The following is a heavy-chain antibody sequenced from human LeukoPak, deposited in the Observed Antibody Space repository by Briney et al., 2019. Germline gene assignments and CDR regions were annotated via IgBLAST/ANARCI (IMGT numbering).Heavy chain of an antibody. J-gene: IGHJ3*02. CDR1: GYTLTELS. D-gene: IGHD5-24*01. CDR2: FDPEDDET. CDR3: ATVAQMATIIDAFDI. V-gene: IGHV1-24*01. Sequence: ASVKVSCKVSGYTLTELSMHWVRQAPGKGLEWMGGFDPEDDETIYAQKFQGRVTMTEDTSTDTAYMELSSLRSEDTAVYHCATVAQMATIIDAFDIWGQGTMVTVS.